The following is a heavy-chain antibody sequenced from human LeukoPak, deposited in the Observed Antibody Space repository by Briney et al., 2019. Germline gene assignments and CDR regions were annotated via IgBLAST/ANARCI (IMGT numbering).Heavy chain of an antibody. D-gene: IGHD1-26*01. CDR1: GGSISSGDYY. J-gene: IGHJ3*02. V-gene: IGHV4-30-4*01. Sequence: SETLSLTCSVSGGSISSGDYYWTWIRQPPGKGLEWIGYIYYSGSTYYNPSLKSRVTISEDTSKNQFSLKLSSVTAADTAVYHCARERWDDVFDIWGQGTMVTASS. CDR3: ARERWDDVFDI. CDR2: IYYSGST.